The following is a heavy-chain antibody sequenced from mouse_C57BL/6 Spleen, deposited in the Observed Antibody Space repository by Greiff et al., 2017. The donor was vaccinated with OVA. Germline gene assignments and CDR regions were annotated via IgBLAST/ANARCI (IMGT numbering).Heavy chain of an antibody. CDR2: ISSGSSTI. J-gene: IGHJ4*01. D-gene: IGHD1-1*01. V-gene: IGHV5-17*01. CDR1: GFTFSDYG. Sequence: EVMLVESGGGLVKPGGSLKLSCAASGFTFSDYGMHWVRQAPEKGLEWVAYISSGSSTIYYADTVKGRFPIPRDHAKNTLFLQMTSLRSEDTAMYYCAKDYYGSSPYAMDYWGKGTSVTVSS. CDR3: AKDYYGSSPYAMDY.